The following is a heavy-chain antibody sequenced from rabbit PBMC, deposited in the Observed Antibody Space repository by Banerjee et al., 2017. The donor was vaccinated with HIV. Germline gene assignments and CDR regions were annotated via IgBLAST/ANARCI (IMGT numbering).Heavy chain of an antibody. CDR2: IDAGDNGDT. D-gene: IGHD4-1*01. J-gene: IGHJ4*01. V-gene: IGHV1S45*01. CDR1: GFDLSSNA. Sequence: QLVESGGGLVQPEGSLTLTCKASGFDLSSNAMCWVRQAPGKGPEWIACIDAGDNGDTYYASWAKGRFTISKTSSTTVTLQVTSLTAADTATYFCARDLAGVIGWNFGLWGPGTLVTVS. CDR3: ARDLAGVIGWNFGL.